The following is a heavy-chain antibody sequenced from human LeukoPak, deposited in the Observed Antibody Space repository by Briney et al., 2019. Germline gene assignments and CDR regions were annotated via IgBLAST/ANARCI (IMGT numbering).Heavy chain of an antibody. D-gene: IGHD3-22*01. V-gene: IGHV3-30*18. CDR3: AKGRDSSGYELDY. CDR2: ISYDGSNK. J-gene: IGHJ4*02. CDR1: GFTFSSYG. Sequence: SGGSLRLSCAASGFTFSSYGMHWVRQAPGKGLEWVAVISYDGSNKYYADSVKGRFTISRDYSKNTLYLQMNSLRDEDTAVYYFAKGRDSSGYELDYWGQGTLVTVST.